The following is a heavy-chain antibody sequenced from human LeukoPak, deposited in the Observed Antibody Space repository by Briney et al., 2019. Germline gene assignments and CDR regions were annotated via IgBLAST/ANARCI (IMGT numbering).Heavy chain of an antibody. Sequence: PGGSLRLSCAASGFTFSSYSMNWVRQAPGKGLEWVSSISSSSSYIYYADSVKGRFTISRDNAKNSLYLQMNSLRAEDTAVYYCARKDYHGSGDQDYWGQGTLVTVSS. V-gene: IGHV3-21*01. CDR3: ARKDYHGSGDQDY. CDR2: ISSSSSYI. D-gene: IGHD3-10*01. CDR1: GFTFSSYS. J-gene: IGHJ4*02.